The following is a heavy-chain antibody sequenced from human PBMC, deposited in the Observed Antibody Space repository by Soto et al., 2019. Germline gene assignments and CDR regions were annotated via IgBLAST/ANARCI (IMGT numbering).Heavy chain of an antibody. Sequence: LRLSCAASGFTFTNYGLSWVRQAPGKGLEWVSLISESGDGTYYADSVKGRFTISRDNSQRTLNLQMNSLRAEDTAVYYCAKNGDFWSWGMDVWGQGTTVTVSS. CDR3: AKNGDFWSWGMDV. D-gene: IGHD3-3*01. CDR2: ISESGDGT. J-gene: IGHJ6*02. V-gene: IGHV3-23*01. CDR1: GFTFTNYG.